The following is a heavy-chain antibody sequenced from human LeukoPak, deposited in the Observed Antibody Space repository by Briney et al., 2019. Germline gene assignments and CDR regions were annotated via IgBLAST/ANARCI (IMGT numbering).Heavy chain of an antibody. J-gene: IGHJ4*02. CDR1: GFTFSSYG. D-gene: IGHD2-15*01. CDR3: ARGMVVAASGSDY. V-gene: IGHV3-30*02. CDR2: IRYDGSNK. Sequence: GGSLRLSCAASGFTFSSYGMHWVRQAPGKGLEWVAFIRYDGSNKYYADSVKGRFTISRDNSKNTLYLQMNSLRAEDTAVYYCARGMVVAASGSDYWGQGTLVTVSS.